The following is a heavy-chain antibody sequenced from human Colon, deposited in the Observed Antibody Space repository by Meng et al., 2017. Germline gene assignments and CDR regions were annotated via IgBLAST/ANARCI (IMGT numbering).Heavy chain of an antibody. J-gene: IGHJ3*02. D-gene: IGHD3-10*01. V-gene: IGHV4-38-2*02. Sequence: SETLSLTCTVSGYSISSGYYWGWIRQPPGKGLEWIGSIYHSGSTYYNPSLKSRVTISVDTSKNQFSLKLSSVTAADTAVYYCARAMVRGVSAFDIWGQGTMVPSPQ. CDR2: IYHSGST. CDR1: GYSISSGYY. CDR3: ARAMVRGVSAFDI.